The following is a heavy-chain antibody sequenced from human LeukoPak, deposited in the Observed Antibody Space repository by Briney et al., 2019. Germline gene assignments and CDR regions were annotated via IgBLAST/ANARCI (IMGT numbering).Heavy chain of an antibody. CDR1: GGSISSGGYY. CDR2: IYYSGST. J-gene: IGHJ4*02. CDR3: ARDKYGSGSLDY. V-gene: IGHV4-31*03. Sequence: SETLSLTCTVSGGSISSGGYYWSWIRQHPGKGLEWIGYIYYSGSTYYNPSLKSRVTISVDTSKNQFSLKLSSVTAADTAVYYCARDKYGSGSLDYWGQGALVTVSS. D-gene: IGHD3-10*01.